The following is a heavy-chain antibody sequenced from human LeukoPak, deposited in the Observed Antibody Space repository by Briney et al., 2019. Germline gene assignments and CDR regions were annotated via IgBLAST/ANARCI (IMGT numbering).Heavy chain of an antibody. CDR3: ASTRSRHYDILPPV. V-gene: IGHV4-39*01. J-gene: IGHJ6*02. Sequence: PSETLSLTCIVSSGSISNSTYYWGWIRQPPGKGLEWIGSIYYSGSTYYNPSLKSRVTISVDTSKNQFSLKLSSVTAADTAVYYCASTRSRHYDILPPVWGQGTTVTVSS. CDR1: SGSISNSTYY. D-gene: IGHD3-9*01. CDR2: IYYSGST.